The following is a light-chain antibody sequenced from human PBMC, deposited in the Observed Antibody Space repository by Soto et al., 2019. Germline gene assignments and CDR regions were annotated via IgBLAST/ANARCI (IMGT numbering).Light chain of an antibody. CDR2: GDT. CDR1: SSNIGAGYD. CDR3: QSYDSSLSDVV. V-gene: IGLV1-40*01. J-gene: IGLJ2*01. Sequence: QLVLTQPPSVSGAPGQRVTISCTGSSSNIGAGYDVHWYQQLPGTAPKLLIYGDTNQPSGVPDRFSGSRSGTSASLAITGLQAEDETDYYCQSYDSSLSDVVFGGGTKLTVL.